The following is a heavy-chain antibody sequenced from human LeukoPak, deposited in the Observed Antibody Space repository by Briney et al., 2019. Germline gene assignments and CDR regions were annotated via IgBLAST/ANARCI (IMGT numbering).Heavy chain of an antibody. J-gene: IGHJ6*02. V-gene: IGHV3-23*01. CDR1: GFTVSSNY. Sequence: PGGSLRLSCAASGFTVSSNYMNWVRQAPGKGLEWVSAISASGGSTYYADSVKGRFTISRDNSKNTLYLQMNSLRAEDTAVYYCAKGRNVLRYPYGMDVWGQGTTVTVSS. D-gene: IGHD3-9*01. CDR2: ISASGGST. CDR3: AKGRNVLRYPYGMDV.